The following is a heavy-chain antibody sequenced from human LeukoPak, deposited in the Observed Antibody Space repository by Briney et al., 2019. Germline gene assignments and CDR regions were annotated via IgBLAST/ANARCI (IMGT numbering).Heavy chain of an antibody. CDR2: IYHSGST. Sequence: SGTLSLTCAVSGGSISSSNWWSWVRQPPGKGLEWIGEIYHSGSTNYNPSLKSRVTISVDTSKNQFSLKLSSVTAADTAVYYCASTSGYDVGVNYFDYWGQGTLVTVSS. CDR1: GGSISSSNW. D-gene: IGHD5-12*01. V-gene: IGHV4-4*02. J-gene: IGHJ4*02. CDR3: ASTSGYDVGVNYFDY.